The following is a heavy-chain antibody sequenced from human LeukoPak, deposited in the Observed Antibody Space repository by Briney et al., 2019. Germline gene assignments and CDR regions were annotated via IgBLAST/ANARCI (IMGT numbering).Heavy chain of an antibody. J-gene: IGHJ3*02. Sequence: SETLSLTCAVYGGSFSGYYWSWIRQPPGKGLEWIGEINHSGSTNYNPSLKSRVTISVDTSKNQFSLKLSSVTAADTAVYYCARDPGDCGGDCYSPPRAFDIWGQGTMVTVSS. D-gene: IGHD2-21*02. CDR2: INHSGST. V-gene: IGHV4-34*01. CDR3: ARDPGDCGGDCYSPPRAFDI. CDR1: GGSFSGYY.